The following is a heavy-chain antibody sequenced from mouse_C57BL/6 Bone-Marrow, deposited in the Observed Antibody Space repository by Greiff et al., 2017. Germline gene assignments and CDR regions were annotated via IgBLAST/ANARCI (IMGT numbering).Heavy chain of an antibody. CDR2: FYPGSGSI. Sequence: QVQLQQSGAELVKPGASVKLSCKASGYIFTEYTIHWVKQRSGQGLEWIGWFYPGSGSIKYNERFKDKATLTADKSSNTVYMELRRWTSEDSAVYFCARHERYYDYEGYFDYWGQGTTLTVSS. CDR1: GYIFTEYT. J-gene: IGHJ2*01. V-gene: IGHV1-62-2*01. D-gene: IGHD2-4*01. CDR3: ARHERYYDYEGYFDY.